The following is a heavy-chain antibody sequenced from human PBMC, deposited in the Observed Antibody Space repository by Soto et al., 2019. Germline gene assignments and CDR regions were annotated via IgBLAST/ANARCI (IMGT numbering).Heavy chain of an antibody. CDR1: GFTFSSYG. J-gene: IGHJ3*02. D-gene: IGHD3-22*01. V-gene: IGHV3-30*18. CDR3: AKVSLSGYYDSSGSYRSDAFDI. Sequence: PGGSLRLSCAASGFTFSSYGMHWVRQAPGKGLEWVAVISYDGSNKYYADSVKGRFTISRDNSKNTLYLQMNSLRAEDTAVYYCAKVSLSGYYDSSGSYRSDAFDIWGQGTMVTVSS. CDR2: ISYDGSNK.